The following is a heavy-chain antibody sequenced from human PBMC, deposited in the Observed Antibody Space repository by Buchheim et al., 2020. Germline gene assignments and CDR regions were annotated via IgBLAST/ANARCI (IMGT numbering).Heavy chain of an antibody. CDR3: ARDSYDILTGYYQGLNWFDP. V-gene: IGHV1-69*01. CDR2: IIPIFGTA. Sequence: QVQLVQSGAEVKKPGSSVKVSCKASGGTFSSYAISWVRQAPGQGLEWMGGIIPIFGTANYAQKFQGRVTITADESTRTADMELSSLRSEDTAVYYCARDSYDILTGYYQGLNWFDPWGQGTL. CDR1: GGTFSSYA. J-gene: IGHJ5*02. D-gene: IGHD3-9*01.